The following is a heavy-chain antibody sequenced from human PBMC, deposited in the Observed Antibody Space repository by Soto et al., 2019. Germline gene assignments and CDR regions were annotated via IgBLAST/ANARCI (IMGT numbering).Heavy chain of an antibody. CDR1: GFTFSSYA. Sequence: GGSLRLSCAASGFTFSSYAMSWVRQAPGKGLEWVSAISGSGGSTYYADSAKGRFTISRDNSKNTLYLQMNSLRAEDTAVYYCAHTTVPDYYYMDVWGKGTTVTVSS. CDR2: ISGSGGST. J-gene: IGHJ6*03. CDR3: AHTTVPDYYYMDV. V-gene: IGHV3-23*01. D-gene: IGHD4-4*01.